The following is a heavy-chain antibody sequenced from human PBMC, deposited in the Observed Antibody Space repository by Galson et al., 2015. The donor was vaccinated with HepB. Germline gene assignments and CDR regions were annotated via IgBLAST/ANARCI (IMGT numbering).Heavy chain of an antibody. Sequence: SLRLSCAASGFTLSNYGMHWVRQAPGKGLEWVAVISYDGSNNYYGDSVKGRFTISRDNPKNTLYLQMNSLRAEDTAVYYCARARGYCSSTSCRFYYYYYYMDVWGKGTTVTVSS. CDR2: ISYDGSNN. CDR3: ARARGYCSSTSCRFYYYYYYMDV. D-gene: IGHD2-2*01. CDR1: GFTLSNYG. J-gene: IGHJ6*03. V-gene: IGHV3-30*03.